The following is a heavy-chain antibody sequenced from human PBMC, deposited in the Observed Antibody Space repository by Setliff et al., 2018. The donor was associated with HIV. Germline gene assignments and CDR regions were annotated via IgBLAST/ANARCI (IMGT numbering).Heavy chain of an antibody. J-gene: IGHJ4*02. CDR1: GGSIRSHY. CDR2: IYYSGST. D-gene: IGHD3-3*01. Sequence: PSETLSLTCTVSGGSIRSHYWSWIRQPPGKRLEWIGYIYYSGSTYYNPSPKTRVTISVDTSKNQFSLKLSSVTAADTAVYYCASLTTDRFLEWLFVYWGQGTLVTVSS. CDR3: ASLTTDRFLEWLFVY. V-gene: IGHV4-59*04.